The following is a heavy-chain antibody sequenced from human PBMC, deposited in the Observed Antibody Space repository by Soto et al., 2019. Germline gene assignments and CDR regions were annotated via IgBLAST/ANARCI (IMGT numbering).Heavy chain of an antibody. V-gene: IGHV4-39*01. Sequence: SETLSLTCTVSGGSISSSSYYWGWIRQPPGKGLEWIGSIYYSGRTYDNPSLKSRVTISVDTSKNQFSLKLSSVTAADTAVYYCARLQFTDWFDPWGQGTLVTVSS. D-gene: IGHD1-1*01. CDR2: IYYSGRT. CDR3: ARLQFTDWFDP. CDR1: GGSISSSSYY. J-gene: IGHJ5*02.